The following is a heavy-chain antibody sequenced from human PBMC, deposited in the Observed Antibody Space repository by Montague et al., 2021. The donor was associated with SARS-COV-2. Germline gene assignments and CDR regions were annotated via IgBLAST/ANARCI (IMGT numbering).Heavy chain of an antibody. CDR3: VRVPYRLLFVPRYYGMDV. Sequence: SETRSLTCVVSGDSISTDNWWTWVRLPPGKGLEWVGEIYHTGSTKYKPSLKSRVSMSVDKSWNQFSLKLSSAAAADTAVYYCVRVPYRLLFVPRYYGMDVWGQGTTVTVSS. J-gene: IGHJ6*02. CDR2: IYHTGST. V-gene: IGHV4-4*02. CDR1: GDSISTDNW. D-gene: IGHD2-2*01.